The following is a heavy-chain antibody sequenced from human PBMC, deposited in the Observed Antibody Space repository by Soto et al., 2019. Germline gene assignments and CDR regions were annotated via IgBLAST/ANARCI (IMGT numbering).Heavy chain of an antibody. CDR1: GGTFSSYA. V-gene: IGHV1-69*13. D-gene: IGHD2-21*02. J-gene: IGHJ4*02. CDR3: ARGVNCGGDCYKAGPPQTFYYFDY. CDR2: IIPIFGTA. Sequence: SVKVSCKASGGTFSSYAISWVRQAPGQGLEWMGGIIPIFGTANYAQKFQGRVTITADESTSTAYMELSSLRSEDTAVYYCARGVNCGGDCYKAGPPQTFYYFDYWGQGTLVTASS.